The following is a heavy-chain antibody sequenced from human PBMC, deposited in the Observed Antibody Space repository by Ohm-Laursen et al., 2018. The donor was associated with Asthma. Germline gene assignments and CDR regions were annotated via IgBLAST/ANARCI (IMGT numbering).Heavy chain of an antibody. CDR2: IYYSGST. CDR3: AREDFDWPPGYCDY. CDR1: GGSISSGGYP. D-gene: IGHD3-9*01. J-gene: IGHJ4*02. Sequence: TLSLTWSVSGGSISSGGYPWSWIRQHPGKGLEWIGYIYYSGSTYYNPSLKSRVTISIDTSKNQFSLKLSSVTAADTAVYYCAREDFDWPPGYCDYWGQGTLVTVAS. V-gene: IGHV4-31*02.